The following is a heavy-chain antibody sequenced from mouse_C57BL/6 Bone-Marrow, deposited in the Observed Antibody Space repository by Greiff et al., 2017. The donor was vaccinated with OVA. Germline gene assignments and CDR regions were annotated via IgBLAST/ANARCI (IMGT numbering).Heavy chain of an antibody. J-gene: IGHJ4*01. D-gene: IGHD2-5*01. Sequence: QVQLQQSGAELVRPGASVTLSCKASGYTFTDYEMHWVKQTPVHGLEWIGAIDPETGGTAYNQKFMGKAILTAAISYSTAYMVIRSLTSEYSAVYYCTRGYSNCYAMDYWGQGTSVTVSS. CDR2: IDPETGGT. CDR1: GYTFTDYE. CDR3: TRGYSNCYAMDY. V-gene: IGHV1-15*01.